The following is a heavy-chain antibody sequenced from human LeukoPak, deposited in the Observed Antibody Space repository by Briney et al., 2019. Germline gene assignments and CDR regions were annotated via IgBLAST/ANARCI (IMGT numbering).Heavy chain of an antibody. J-gene: IGHJ6*02. Sequence: ASVKVSCKASGYTFTSYGISWVRQAPGQGLEWMGWISAYNGNTNYAQKLQGRVTMTTDTSTSTAYMELRSLRSDDTAVYYCARDEDGRTILGVVIWGPYYYYGMDVWGQGTTVTVSS. D-gene: IGHD3-3*01. CDR1: GYTFTSYG. CDR2: ISAYNGNT. V-gene: IGHV1-18*01. CDR3: ARDEDGRTILGVVIWGPYYYYGMDV.